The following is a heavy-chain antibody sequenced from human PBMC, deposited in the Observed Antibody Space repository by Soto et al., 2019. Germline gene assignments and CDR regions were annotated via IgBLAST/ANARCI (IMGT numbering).Heavy chain of an antibody. V-gene: IGHV3-23*01. Sequence: EVQLLESGGGLVQPGGSLRLSCEATGFTFYTYAINWVRQAPGKGPEWVSGISRSVGSTYYADSVKGRSTISRDNSKNTVYLQLNSLRAEDTAIYYCAAYYYGAGTYPVYWGQGTLVSVSS. CDR3: AAYYYGAGTYPVY. J-gene: IGHJ4*02. D-gene: IGHD3-10*01. CDR2: ISRSVGST. CDR1: GFTFYTYA.